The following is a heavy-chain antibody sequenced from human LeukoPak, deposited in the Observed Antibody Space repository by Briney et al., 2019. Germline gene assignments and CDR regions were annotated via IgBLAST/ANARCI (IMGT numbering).Heavy chain of an antibody. V-gene: IGHV5-51*01. CDR1: GYSFTSYW. CDR3: ARSITAADDAFDI. Sequence: GESLKISCKGSGYSFTSYWIGWVRQMPGKGLEWMGIIHPGDSDTRYSPSFQGQVTISADKSISTAYLQWSSLKASDTAMYYCARSITAADDAFDIWGQGTMVTVSS. J-gene: IGHJ3*02. D-gene: IGHD6-13*01. CDR2: IHPGDSDT.